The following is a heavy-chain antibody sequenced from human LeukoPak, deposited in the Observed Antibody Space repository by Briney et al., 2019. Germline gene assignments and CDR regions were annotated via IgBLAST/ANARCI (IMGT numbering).Heavy chain of an antibody. CDR3: ARGRNFWSGYYIS. Sequence: PSETLSLTCAVYGGSFSGYYWSWIRQPPGKELEWIGEINHSGSTNYNPSLKSRVTISVDTSKNQFSLKLSSVTAADTAVYYCARGRNFWSGYYISWGQGTLVTVSS. J-gene: IGHJ5*02. CDR2: INHSGST. CDR1: GGSFSGYY. V-gene: IGHV4-34*01. D-gene: IGHD3-3*01.